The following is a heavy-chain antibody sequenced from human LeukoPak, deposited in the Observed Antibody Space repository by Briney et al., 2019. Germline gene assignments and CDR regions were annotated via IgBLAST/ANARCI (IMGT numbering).Heavy chain of an antibody. J-gene: IGHJ5*02. V-gene: IGHV3-23*01. CDR3: AGDAGYYYGHHWFDP. Sequence: GGSLRLSCAGSGFTFSSYAMSWVRQAPGKGLEWVSAITSSGGSTYYADSVKGRFTISRDDAKNSLYLEMNSLRAEDTAVYYCAGDAGYYYGHHWFDPWGQGTLVTVSS. CDR1: GFTFSSYA. CDR2: ITSSGGST. D-gene: IGHD3-10*01.